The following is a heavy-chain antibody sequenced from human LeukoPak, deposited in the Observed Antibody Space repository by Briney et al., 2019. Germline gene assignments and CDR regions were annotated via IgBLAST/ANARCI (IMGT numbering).Heavy chain of an antibody. D-gene: IGHD3-3*01. Sequence: GGSLRLSCAASGFTFSSYSMNWVRQAPGKGLEWVSYISSSSSTIYYADSVKGRFTISRDNAKNSLYLQMNSLRAEDTAVYHCARVPEWLLSSGGFDYWGQGTLVTVSS. V-gene: IGHV3-48*01. CDR2: ISSSSSTI. J-gene: IGHJ4*02. CDR3: ARVPEWLLSSGGFDY. CDR1: GFTFSSYS.